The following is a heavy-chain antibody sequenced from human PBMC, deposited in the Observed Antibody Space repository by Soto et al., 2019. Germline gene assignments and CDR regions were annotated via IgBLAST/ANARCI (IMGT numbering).Heavy chain of an antibody. CDR3: VRDGSKTLRDCFDP. CDR2: VYATGTS. V-gene: IGHV4-61*08. CDR1: GAALSSGGYF. Sequence: SETLSLTCTVSGAALSSGGYFYTWVRQPPGKGLEWMGRVYATGTSDYNPSLRSRIAMSVDISKKTFSLRLRSVTAADTGVYYCVRDGSKTLRDCFDPWGQGILVTVSS. J-gene: IGHJ5*02. D-gene: IGHD4-17*01.